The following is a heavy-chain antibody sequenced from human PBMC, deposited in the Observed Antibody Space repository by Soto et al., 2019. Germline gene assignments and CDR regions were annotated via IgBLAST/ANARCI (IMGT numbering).Heavy chain of an antibody. CDR3: ARVSYRVSSSSALEYWFDP. Sequence: SETLSLTCAVSSGSISSSNLWSWVRQPPGKGLEWIGEIYHSGSTNYNPSLKSRVTISVDKSKNQFSLKLSSVTAADTAVYYCARVSYRVSSSSALEYWFDPWGQGTLVTVSS. J-gene: IGHJ5*02. D-gene: IGHD6-6*01. V-gene: IGHV4-4*02. CDR2: IYHSGST. CDR1: SGSISSSNL.